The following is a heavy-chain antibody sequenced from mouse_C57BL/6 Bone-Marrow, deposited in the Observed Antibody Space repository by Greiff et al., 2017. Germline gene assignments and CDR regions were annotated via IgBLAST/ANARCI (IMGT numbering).Heavy chain of an antibody. CDR1: GYTFTSYW. J-gene: IGHJ3*01. V-gene: IGHV1-74*01. Sequence: QVQLQQPGAELVKPGASVKVSCKASGYTFTSYWMHWVKQRPGQGLEWIGRIHPSDSDTNYNQKFKGKATLTVDKSSSTAYMQRSSLTSADSAVYYWAIMGYGSSWGFAYWGQGTLVTVSA. CDR2: IHPSDSDT. D-gene: IGHD1-1*01. CDR3: AIMGYGSSWGFAY.